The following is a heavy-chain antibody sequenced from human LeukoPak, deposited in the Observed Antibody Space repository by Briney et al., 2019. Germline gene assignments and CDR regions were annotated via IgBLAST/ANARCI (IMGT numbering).Heavy chain of an antibody. CDR1: GYTFTNYA. CDR3: ARVGVAKTNLISSSWYVKPFDY. D-gene: IGHD6-13*01. J-gene: IGHJ4*02. Sequence: ASVKVSCKASGYTFTNYAMNWVRQAPGQGLEWMGWINPNSGGTNYAQKFQGRVTMTRDTSISTAYMGLSRLRSDDTAVYYCARVGVAKTNLISSSWYVKPFDYWGQGTLVTVSS. CDR2: INPNSGGT. V-gene: IGHV1-2*02.